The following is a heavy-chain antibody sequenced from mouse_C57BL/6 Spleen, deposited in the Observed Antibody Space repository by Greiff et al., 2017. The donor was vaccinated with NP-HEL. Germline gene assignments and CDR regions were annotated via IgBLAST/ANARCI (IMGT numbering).Heavy chain of an antibody. CDR2: INPYNGDT. D-gene: IGHD1-1*01. Sequence: VQGVESGPELVKPGASVKISCKASGYSFTGYFMNWVKQSHGKSLEWIGRINPYNGDTFYNQKFKGKATLTVDKSSSTAHMELLSLTSEDFAVYYCASDYYGSSLYAMDYWGQGTSVTVSS. CDR1: GYSFTGYF. V-gene: IGHV1-37*01. CDR3: ASDYYGSSLYAMDY. J-gene: IGHJ4*01.